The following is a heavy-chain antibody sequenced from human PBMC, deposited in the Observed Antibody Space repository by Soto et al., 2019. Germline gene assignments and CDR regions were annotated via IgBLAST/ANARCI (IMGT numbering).Heavy chain of an antibody. CDR3: AREVATVVTPGYFDY. Sequence: SGGSLRLSCAASGFTFSDYYMSWIRQAPGKGLEWVSYISSSSSYTNYADSVKGRFTISRDNAKNSLYLQMNSLRAEDTAVYYCAREVATVVTPGYFDYWGQGTLVTVSS. J-gene: IGHJ4*02. D-gene: IGHD5-12*01. CDR1: GFTFSDYY. CDR2: ISSSSSYT. V-gene: IGHV3-11*06.